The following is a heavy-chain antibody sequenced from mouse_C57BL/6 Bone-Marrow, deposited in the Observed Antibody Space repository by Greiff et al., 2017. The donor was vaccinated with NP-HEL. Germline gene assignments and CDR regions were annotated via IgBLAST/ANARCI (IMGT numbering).Heavy chain of an antibody. CDR1: GFTFSDYY. V-gene: IGHV5-12*01. CDR2: ISNGGGST. D-gene: IGHD1-1*01. Sequence: DVKLVESGGGLVQPGGSLKLSCAASGFTFSDYYMYWVRQTPEKRLEWVAYISNGGGSTYYPDTVKGRFTISRDNAKNTLYLQMSRLKSEDTAMYYCARQGLYGSSPYYFDYWGQGTTLTVSS. CDR3: ARQGLYGSSPYYFDY. J-gene: IGHJ2*01.